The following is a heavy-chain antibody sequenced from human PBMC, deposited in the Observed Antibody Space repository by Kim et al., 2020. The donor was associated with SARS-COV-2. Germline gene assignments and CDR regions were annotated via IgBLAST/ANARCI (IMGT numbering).Heavy chain of an antibody. D-gene: IGHD3-10*01. J-gene: IGHJ3*02. CDR1: GGSISSGGYS. Sequence: SETLSLTCAVSGGSISSGGYSWSWIRQPPGKGLEWIGYIYHSGSTYYNPSLKSRVTISVDRSKNQFSLKLSSVTAADTAVYYCASSHHYGSGSSPGVSDAFDIWGQGTMVTVSS. V-gene: IGHV4-30-2*01. CDR2: IYHSGST. CDR3: ASSHHYGSGSSPGVSDAFDI.